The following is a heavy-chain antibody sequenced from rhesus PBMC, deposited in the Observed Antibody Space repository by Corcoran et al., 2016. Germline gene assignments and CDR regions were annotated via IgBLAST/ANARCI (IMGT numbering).Heavy chain of an antibody. CDR2: ITYSGST. CDR3: ARPYYNFWSGQDNSLDV. CDR1: GGSISSGYYY. V-gene: IGHV4-122*02. J-gene: IGHJ5-2*02. D-gene: IGHD3-3*01. Sequence: QVQLQESGPGLVKPSETLSLTCAVSGGSISSGYYYWSWIRQPPGKGLEWIGYITYSGSTSYNPSLKSRVTISRDTSKNQFSLKLSSVTAADTAVYYCARPYYNFWSGQDNSLDVWGRGVLVTVSS.